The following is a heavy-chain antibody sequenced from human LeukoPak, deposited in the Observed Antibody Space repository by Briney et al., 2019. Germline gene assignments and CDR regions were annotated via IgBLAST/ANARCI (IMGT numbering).Heavy chain of an antibody. CDR2: INPSGGST. CDR1: GYTFTSYY. CDR3: ARDWITMVREYSYYYYCGMDV. D-gene: IGHD3-10*01. Sequence: ASVKVSCKASGYTFTSYYMHWVRQAPGQGLKWMGIINPSGGSTSYAQKFQGRVTMTRDTSTSTVYMELSSLRSEDTAVYYCARDWITMVREYSYYYYCGMDVWGQGTTVTVSS. V-gene: IGHV1-46*01. J-gene: IGHJ6*02.